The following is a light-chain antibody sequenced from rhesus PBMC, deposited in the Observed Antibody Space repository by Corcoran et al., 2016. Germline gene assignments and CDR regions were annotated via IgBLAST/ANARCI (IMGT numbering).Light chain of an antibody. Sequence: DIQMTQSPSSLSASVGDRVTITCRASQGISNWLAWYQQKPGKAPKLLIYRASNLETGVPSRFSGSGSGTDFTLPISSLQPEDIATYYCQQHDNSPLYSFGQGTKVEIK. V-gene: IGKV1-69*01. CDR2: RAS. J-gene: IGKJ2*01. CDR3: QQHDNSPLYS. CDR1: QGISNW.